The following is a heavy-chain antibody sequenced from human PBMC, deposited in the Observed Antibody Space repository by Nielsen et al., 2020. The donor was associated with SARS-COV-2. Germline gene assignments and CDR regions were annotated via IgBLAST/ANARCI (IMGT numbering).Heavy chain of an antibody. D-gene: IGHD3-10*01. CDR2: IYYSGST. CDR1: GGSISSYY. CDR3: ARDVTMVRGWFDP. Sequence: SETLSLTCTVSGGSISSYYWSWIRQPPGKGLEWIGYIYYSGSTNYNPSLKSRVIISVDTSKNQFSLKLSSVTAADTAVYYCARDVTMVRGWFDPWGQGTLVTVSS. V-gene: IGHV4-59*01. J-gene: IGHJ5*02.